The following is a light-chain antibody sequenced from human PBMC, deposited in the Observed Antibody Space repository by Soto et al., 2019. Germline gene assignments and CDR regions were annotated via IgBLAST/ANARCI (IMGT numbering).Light chain of an antibody. CDR1: SSNIGSNT. J-gene: IGLJ1*01. CDR3: AAWDDSLNGLHV. Sequence: QSVLTQPPSASGTPGQRVTISCSGSSSNIGSNTVNWYQQLPGTAPKLLIYSNNQRPSGVPDRVSGSKSGTSASLAISGLQSEDESDYYCAAWDDSLNGLHVFGTGTKVTVL. V-gene: IGLV1-44*01. CDR2: SNN.